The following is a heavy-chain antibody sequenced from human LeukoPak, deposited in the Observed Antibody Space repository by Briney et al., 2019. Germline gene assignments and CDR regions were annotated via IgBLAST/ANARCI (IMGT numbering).Heavy chain of an antibody. CDR1: GFTFSSYW. D-gene: IGHD3-10*01. Sequence: PGGSLRLSCAVSGFTFSSYWMSWVRQAPGKGLEWVANIKQDGSEKYYVDSVKGRFTISRDNTKNSLFLQMNRLRAEDTAVYYCASIVEGFGELLFDYWGQGTLVTVSS. J-gene: IGHJ4*02. CDR3: ASIVEGFGELLFDY. V-gene: IGHV3-7*01. CDR2: IKQDGSEK.